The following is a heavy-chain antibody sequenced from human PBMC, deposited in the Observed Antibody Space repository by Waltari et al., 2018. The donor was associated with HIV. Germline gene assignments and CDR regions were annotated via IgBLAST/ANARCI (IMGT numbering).Heavy chain of an antibody. CDR1: GYTFSRYD. D-gene: IGHD3-3*01. V-gene: IGHV1-8*01. CDR2: MNPNSGNT. Sequence: QAQLVQSGAEVKRPGASVKVSCKSSGYTFSRYDINWVRQATVQALEVMGWMNPNSGNTGYAQSFQGRVTMTRNTSISTAYMELSGLKSEDTAVYYCVTHQFDFWSGYPNWLDPWGQGTLVTVSS. CDR3: VTHQFDFWSGYPNWLDP. J-gene: IGHJ5*02.